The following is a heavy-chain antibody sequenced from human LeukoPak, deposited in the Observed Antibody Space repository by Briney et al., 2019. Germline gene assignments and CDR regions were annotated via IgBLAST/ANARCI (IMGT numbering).Heavy chain of an antibody. CDR3: AKVGPIVVVVAATPYFDY. J-gene: IGHJ4*02. CDR1: GFTFSSYS. D-gene: IGHD2-15*01. Sequence: PGGSLRLSCAASGFTFSSYSMNWVRQAPGKGLAWVSSISSSSSYIYYADSVKGRFTISRDNAKNSLYLQMNSLRAEDTAVYYCAKVGPIVVVVAATPYFDYWGQGTLVTVSS. CDR2: ISSSSSYI. V-gene: IGHV3-21*04.